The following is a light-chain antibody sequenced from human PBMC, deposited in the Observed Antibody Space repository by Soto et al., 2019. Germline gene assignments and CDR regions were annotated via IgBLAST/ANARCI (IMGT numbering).Light chain of an antibody. CDR3: QQYNNWPPIT. V-gene: IGKV3-15*01. Sequence: IVMTHSPATLSVSPGERATLSFRASQSVSSKLAWYQQKPGQAPRLLIYGASTRATGIPARFSGSGSGTEFTLTISSLQSEDFAVYYCQQYNNWPPITFGQGTRLEIK. CDR1: QSVSSK. J-gene: IGKJ5*01. CDR2: GAS.